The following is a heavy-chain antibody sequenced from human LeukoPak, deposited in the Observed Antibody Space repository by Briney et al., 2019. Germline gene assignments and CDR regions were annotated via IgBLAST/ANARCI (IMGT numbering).Heavy chain of an antibody. D-gene: IGHD1-1*01. Sequence: PGGSLRLSCAASGFTFSTYTVNWVRQAPGKGLEWVSSISSGTSYIYYEDSVKGRFTISRDNAKNSLYLQMNSLRAEDTAVYYCARDRATGTTNYYYYYGMDVWGKGTTVTVSS. CDR1: GFTFSTYT. CDR2: ISSGTSYI. J-gene: IGHJ6*04. V-gene: IGHV3-21*01. CDR3: ARDRATGTTNYYYYYGMDV.